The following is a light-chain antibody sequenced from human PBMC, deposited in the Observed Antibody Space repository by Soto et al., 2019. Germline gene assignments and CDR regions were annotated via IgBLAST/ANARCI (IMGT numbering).Light chain of an antibody. CDR2: GAS. Sequence: EIVLTQSPDTLSLSPGDGVTLSCRARQIVVSAYVAWYQQKPGQAPRLRIYGASIGATGLPASVRSSGSGKYFTLTISSLVPEDFAVYYWQQYGGAPYTFGPGT. CDR3: QQYGGAPYT. CDR1: QIVVSAY. J-gene: IGKJ2*01. V-gene: IGKV3-20*01.